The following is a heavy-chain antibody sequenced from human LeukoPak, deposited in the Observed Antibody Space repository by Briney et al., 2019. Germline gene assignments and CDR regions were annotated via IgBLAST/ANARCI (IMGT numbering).Heavy chain of an antibody. Sequence: PGGSLRLSCAASGFSFSNAWMRWVRQAPGKGLEWVGRIKSKTDGGTTDYAAPVKGRFAISRDDSRYTLYLQLNSLKTEDTAVYYCTTSTSEGDYWGQGTLVTVSS. CDR1: GFSFSNAW. D-gene: IGHD6-6*01. CDR3: TTSTSEGDY. CDR2: IKSKTDGGTT. J-gene: IGHJ4*02. V-gene: IGHV3-15*01.